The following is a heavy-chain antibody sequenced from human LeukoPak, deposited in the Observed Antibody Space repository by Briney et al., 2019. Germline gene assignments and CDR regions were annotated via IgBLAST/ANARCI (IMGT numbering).Heavy chain of an antibody. J-gene: IGHJ5*02. CDR3: ARDRERGYSYGYEPNWFDP. CDR2: IIPIFGTA. V-gene: IGHV1-69*05. Sequence: SVKVSCKASGGTFSSYAISWVRQAPGQGLEWMGGIIPIFGTANYAQKFQGRVTITTDESTSTAYMELSSLRSEDTAEYYCARDRERGYSYGYEPNWFDPWGQGTLVTVSS. D-gene: IGHD5-18*01. CDR1: GGTFSSYA.